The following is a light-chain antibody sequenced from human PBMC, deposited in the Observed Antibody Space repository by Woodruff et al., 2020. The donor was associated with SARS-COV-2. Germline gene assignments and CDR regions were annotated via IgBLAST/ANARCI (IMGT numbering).Light chain of an antibody. CDR3: QQYGSSPRT. V-gene: IGKV3-20*01. CDR2: GAS. J-gene: IGKJ1*01. CDR1: PSVSSSY. Sequence: ATLSCRASPSVSSSYLAWYQQKPGQAPRLLIYGASSRATGIPDRFSGSGSGTDFTLTISRLEPEDFVVYYCQQYGSSPRTF.